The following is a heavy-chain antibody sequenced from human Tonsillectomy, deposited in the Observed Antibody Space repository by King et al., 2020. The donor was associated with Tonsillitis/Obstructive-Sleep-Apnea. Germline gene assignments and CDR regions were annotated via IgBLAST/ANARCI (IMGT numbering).Heavy chain of an antibody. J-gene: IGHJ5*02. V-gene: IGHV1-2*02. CDR3: ARVGAYYGSSAYYVS. Sequence: QLVQSGAEVKKPGASVKVSCKASGYTFTDYYKHWVRQAPGQGLEWMGWINPNSGGTKYAQKFQGRVTMTRDTSISTAYMELSRLRSDDTAVYYCARVGAYYGSSAYYVSWGQGTLVTVSS. CDR1: GYTFTDYY. D-gene: IGHD3-22*01. CDR2: INPNSGGT.